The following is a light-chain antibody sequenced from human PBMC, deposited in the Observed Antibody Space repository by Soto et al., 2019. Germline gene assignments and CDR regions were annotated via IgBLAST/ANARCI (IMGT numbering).Light chain of an antibody. V-gene: IGKV3-15*01. CDR2: GAS. J-gene: IGKJ4*01. CDR1: QNINTN. CDR3: QQYINSPVT. Sequence: EIVMTQSPATLSVSPGERATLSCRASQNINTNLAWYQQRPGQAPRLLIYGASTRATGIPARFSGSGSGTEFTLTISSLQSEDFAVYHCQQYINSPVTFGGGTKVEIK.